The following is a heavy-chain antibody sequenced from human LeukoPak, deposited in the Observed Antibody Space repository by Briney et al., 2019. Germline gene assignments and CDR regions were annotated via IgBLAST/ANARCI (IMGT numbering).Heavy chain of an antibody. CDR2: ISESGGST. Sequence: PGGSLRLSCAASGFTFSSYAMSWVRQAPGKGLEWVSAISESGGSTSYADSVKGRFTISRDNSKSTLFLQMNSLRAEDTGVYYCAKSQTYDFWSGSDYYFDYWGQGTLVTVSS. CDR1: GFTFSSYA. CDR3: AKSQTYDFWSGSDYYFDY. V-gene: IGHV3-23*01. D-gene: IGHD3-3*01. J-gene: IGHJ4*02.